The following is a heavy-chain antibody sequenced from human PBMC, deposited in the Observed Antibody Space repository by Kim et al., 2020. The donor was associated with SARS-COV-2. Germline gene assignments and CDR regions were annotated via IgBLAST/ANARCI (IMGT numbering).Heavy chain of an antibody. CDR2: IGHTGIT. D-gene: IGHD3-10*01. J-gene: IGHJ6*03. Sequence: GGSLRLSCAASGFTFSIFAMSWVRQAPGKGLEWVSSIGHTGITFYADSVKGRFTVSRDNSKNTLFVQMNSLRVDDTAIYYCAKGNTYYYMDVWGKGTAVT. CDR3: AKGNTYYYMDV. CDR1: GFTFSIFA. V-gene: IGHV3-23*01.